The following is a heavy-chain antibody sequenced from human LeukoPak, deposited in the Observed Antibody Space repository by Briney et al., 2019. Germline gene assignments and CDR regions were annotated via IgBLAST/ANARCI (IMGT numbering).Heavy chain of an antibody. V-gene: IGHV1-18*01. CDR2: ISAYNGNT. D-gene: IGHD3-10*01. CDR1: GYTFTDYY. Sequence: GAAVKVSCKASGYTFTDYYIHWVRQAPGQGLEWMGWISAYNGNTNYAQKLQGRVTMTTDTSTSTAYMELRSLRSDDTAVYYCARDIITMVRGGNNWFDPWGQGTLVTVSS. J-gene: IGHJ5*02. CDR3: ARDIITMVRGGNNWFDP.